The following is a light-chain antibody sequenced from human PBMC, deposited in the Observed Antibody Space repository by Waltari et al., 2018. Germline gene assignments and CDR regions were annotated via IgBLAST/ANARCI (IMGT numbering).Light chain of an antibody. J-gene: IGLJ1*01. V-gene: IGLV1-44*01. CDR3: VAWDDSLNAYV. CDR2: SKN. CDR1: SSNLGTYT. Sequence: QSVLTQPPSASGTPGPRVTITCSGRSSNLGTYTLNLHQHLPGTAPKLPMFSKNQRPSGVPERFSGSKSGTSASLAISGLQSEDEADYYCVAWDDSLNAYVFGTGTKVTVL.